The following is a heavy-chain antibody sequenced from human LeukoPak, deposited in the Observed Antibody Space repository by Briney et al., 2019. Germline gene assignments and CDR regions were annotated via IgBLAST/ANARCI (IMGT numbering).Heavy chain of an antibody. V-gene: IGHV1-3*01. CDR2: INAGNGNT. J-gene: IGHJ6*02. Sequence: ASVKVSCKASGYTFTSDSMHWVRQAPGQRLEWMGWINAGNGNTKFSQKFQGRVTITRDTSASTAYMELSSPRSEDTAVYYCARFLGGSYGMDVWGQGTTVTVSS. CDR3: ARFLGGSYGMDV. CDR1: GYTFTSDS. D-gene: IGHD1-26*01.